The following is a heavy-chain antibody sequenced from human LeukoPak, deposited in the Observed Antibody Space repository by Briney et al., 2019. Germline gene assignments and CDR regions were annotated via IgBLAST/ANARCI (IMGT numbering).Heavy chain of an antibody. Sequence: SETLSLTCAVYGGSFSGYYWSWIRQPPGKGLEWIGEINHSGSTNHNPSLKSRVTISVDTSKNQFSLKLSSVTAADTAVYYCARGIAARYHWFDPWGQGTLVTVSS. CDR2: INHSGST. D-gene: IGHD6-6*01. J-gene: IGHJ5*02. V-gene: IGHV4-34*01. CDR1: GGSFSGYY. CDR3: ARGIAARYHWFDP.